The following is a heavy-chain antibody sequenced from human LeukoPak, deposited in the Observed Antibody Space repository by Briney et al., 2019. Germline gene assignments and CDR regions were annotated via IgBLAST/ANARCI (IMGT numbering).Heavy chain of an antibody. D-gene: IGHD6-6*01. Sequence: ASVKVSCKASGYIFNSYFLHWVRHTPGQGLEWMGIINPDDGTTTYAQNFQGRVTMTRDMSTTTLYMELSSLRSEDTAIYYCARKSIAGRASHFDYWGQGTLITVSS. CDR2: INPDDGTT. CDR1: GYIFNSYF. V-gene: IGHV1-46*02. J-gene: IGHJ4*02. CDR3: ARKSIAGRASHFDY.